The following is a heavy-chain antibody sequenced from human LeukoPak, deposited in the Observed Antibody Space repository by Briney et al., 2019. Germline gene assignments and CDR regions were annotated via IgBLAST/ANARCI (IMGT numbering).Heavy chain of an antibody. CDR2: LSYDRDT. Sequence: SETLSLICSVSGGSIISRSYFWTWIRQPPGKGLEWIASLSYDRDTYYNRSLKSRATMSVDTSKNHLSLKLTSMAAADTAVYYCVKGYSNGVNKEVWLDPWGQGTLVTVSS. CDR3: VKGYSNGVNKEVWLDP. D-gene: IGHD3-22*01. V-gene: IGHV4-39*07. CDR1: GGSIISRSYF. J-gene: IGHJ5*02.